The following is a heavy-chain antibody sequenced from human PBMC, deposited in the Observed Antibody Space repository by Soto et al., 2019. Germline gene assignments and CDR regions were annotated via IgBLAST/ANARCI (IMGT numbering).Heavy chain of an antibody. CDR1: GFTFSSYS. D-gene: IGHD5-18*01. CDR3: ARDQPGYSYGYGLGY. J-gene: IGHJ4*02. CDR2: ISSSSSYI. Sequence: EVQLVESGGGLVKPGGSLRLSCAASGFTFSSYSMNWVRQAPGKGLELVSSISSSSSYIYYADSEKGRFTISRDNAKNSMYLQMNSLRAEDTAVYYCARDQPGYSYGYGLGYWGQGTLVNVSS. V-gene: IGHV3-21*01.